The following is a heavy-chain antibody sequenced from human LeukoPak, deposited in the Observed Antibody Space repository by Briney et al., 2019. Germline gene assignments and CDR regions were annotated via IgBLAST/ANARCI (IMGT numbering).Heavy chain of an antibody. J-gene: IGHJ4*02. Sequence: GGSLRLSCTASEFTFSTYNMNWGRQGPGKGLELVSFMSSSTSYIYYADSLKGRCTIFRVDDKNSLYLQMTSMRAEDTAVYYCARDLIGRTMMHVGYFDYWGQGTLVTVSS. D-gene: IGHD4/OR15-4a*01. V-gene: IGHV3-21*01. CDR3: ARDLIGRTMMHVGYFDY. CDR1: EFTFSTYN. CDR2: MSSSTSYI.